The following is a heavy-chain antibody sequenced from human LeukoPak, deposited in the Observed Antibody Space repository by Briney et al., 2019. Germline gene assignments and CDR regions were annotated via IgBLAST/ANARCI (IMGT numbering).Heavy chain of an antibody. Sequence: GGSLRLSCAASGFTFSSYWMSWVRQAPGKGLEWVANIKQDGSEKYYVDSVKGRFTISRDNAKNSLYLQMNSLRAEDTAVYYCASEGGYCSGGSCYMFVSNAFDIWGQGTMVTVSS. CDR3: ASEGGYCSGGSCYMFVSNAFDI. D-gene: IGHD2-15*01. CDR1: GFTFSSYW. V-gene: IGHV3-7*03. J-gene: IGHJ3*02. CDR2: IKQDGSEK.